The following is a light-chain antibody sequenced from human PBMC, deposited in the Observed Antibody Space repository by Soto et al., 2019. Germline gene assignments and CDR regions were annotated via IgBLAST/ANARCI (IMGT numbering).Light chain of an antibody. Sequence: EIVMTQSPATLSVSPGERATLSCRASQSVSSNLAWYQQKPGQAPRLLIYGASTRATGIPARFSGSGSGTEFTLTISSLQSEDFAVYYCQQSNNWNTFGQGTKLEIK. V-gene: IGKV3-15*01. CDR1: QSVSSN. CDR3: QQSNNWNT. J-gene: IGKJ2*01. CDR2: GAS.